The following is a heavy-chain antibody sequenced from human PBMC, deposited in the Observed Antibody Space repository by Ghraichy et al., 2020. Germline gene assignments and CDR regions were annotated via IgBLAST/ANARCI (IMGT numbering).Heavy chain of an antibody. J-gene: IGHJ4*02. V-gene: IGHV3-11*06. CDR2: IIGSSTDT. D-gene: IGHD5-24*01. CDR3: AKTPHVWATRHYYY. CDR1: GFTFSATY. Sequence: GGSLRLSCATSGFTFSATYMSWIRQAPGKGLEWLSYIIGSSTDTNYADSVRGRFTVSRDNAKNSLFLQMDGLGVEDTAVYYCAKTPHVWATRHYYYWGQGTQVAVSS.